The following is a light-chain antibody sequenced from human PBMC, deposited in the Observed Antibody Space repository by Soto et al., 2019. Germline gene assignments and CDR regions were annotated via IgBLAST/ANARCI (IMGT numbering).Light chain of an antibody. CDR2: DAS. CDR1: QSVSSY. Sequence: EIVLTQSPATLSLSPGEGATLSCRASQSVSSYLAWYQQKPGQAPRLLIYDASNRATGIPARFSGSGSGTDFTLTISSLEPEDCAIYYCQQRSNWPRTFGQGTKVEIK. V-gene: IGKV3-11*01. J-gene: IGKJ1*01. CDR3: QQRSNWPRT.